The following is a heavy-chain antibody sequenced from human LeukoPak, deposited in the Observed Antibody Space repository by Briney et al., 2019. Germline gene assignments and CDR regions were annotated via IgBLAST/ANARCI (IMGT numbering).Heavy chain of an antibody. CDR1: GFTFSSYS. D-gene: IGHD3-22*01. CDR2: ISSSSSDI. Sequence: GGSLRLSCAASGFTFSSYSMNWVSQAQGKGLEWGSSISSSSSDIYYADSVKGRFTISRDNANNSLYLQMNSLRAEHTAVYYCARRVGGTYYYDSSGYYHDYWGQGTLVTVSS. V-gene: IGHV3-21*01. J-gene: IGHJ4*02. CDR3: ARRVGGTYYYDSSGYYHDY.